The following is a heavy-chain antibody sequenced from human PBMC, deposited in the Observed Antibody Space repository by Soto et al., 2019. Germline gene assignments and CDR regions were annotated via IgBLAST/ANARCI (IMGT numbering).Heavy chain of an antibody. CDR2: TYYRSKWYN. V-gene: IGHV6-1*01. CDR3: ASFLFIFGAFCGHFDF. CDR1: GDSVSSNSAA. D-gene: IGHD3-16*01. J-gene: IGHJ4*02. Sequence: PSQTLSLTCAISGDSVSSNSAAWNWIRQSPSRGLEWLGRTYYRSKWYNDYAVSVKSRITINPDTSKNQISLQLNSVTPEDTAVYYCASFLFIFGAFCGHFDFSYLGILLPGS.